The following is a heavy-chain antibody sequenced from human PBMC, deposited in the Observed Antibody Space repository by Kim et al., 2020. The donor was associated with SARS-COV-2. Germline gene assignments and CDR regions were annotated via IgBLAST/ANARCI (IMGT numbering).Heavy chain of an antibody. CDR1: GFTFSSYA. D-gene: IGHD3-10*01. V-gene: IGHV3-23*01. J-gene: IGHJ4*02. Sequence: GGSLRLSCAASGFTFSSYAMSWVRQAPGKGLEWVSAISGSGGSTYYADSVKGRFTISRDNSKNTLYLQMNSLRAEDTAVYYCARDFYGSGSVGQYFDYWGQGTLVTVSS. CDR2: ISGSGGST. CDR3: ARDFYGSGSVGQYFDY.